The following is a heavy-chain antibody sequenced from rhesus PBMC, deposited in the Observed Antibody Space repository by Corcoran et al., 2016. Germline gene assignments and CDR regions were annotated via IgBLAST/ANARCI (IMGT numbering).Heavy chain of an antibody. Sequence: QVKLQESGPGLVKPLETLSLTCAVSGGSISGGSYYWSWIRQPPGKGLEWIGGIYSSSGNTYYNPSLKSRVTMSKATSKNQFSLKLSSVTAADTAVYYCARDIPTYYNSWTGYSDYWGQGVLVTVSS. CDR2: IYSSSGNT. D-gene: IGHD3-3*01. CDR3: ARDIPTYYNSWTGYSDY. V-gene: IGHV4S12*01. CDR1: GGSISGGSYY. J-gene: IGHJ4*01.